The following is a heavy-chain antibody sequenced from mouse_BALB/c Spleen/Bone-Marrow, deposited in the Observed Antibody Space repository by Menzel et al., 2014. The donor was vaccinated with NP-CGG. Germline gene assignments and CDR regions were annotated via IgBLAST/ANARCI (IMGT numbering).Heavy chain of an antibody. CDR3: ARDDYYAMDY. CDR1: GFTFTDYH. J-gene: IGHJ4*01. CDR2: IRNKANGYTT. V-gene: IGHV7-3*02. Sequence: EVKVVESGGGLVQPGGSLRLSCATSGFTFTDYHMSWVRQPPGKALEWLGFIRNKANGYTTEYSASVKGRFTISRDNSQSILYLQMNTLRAEDSATYYCARDDYYAMDYWGQGTSVTVSS.